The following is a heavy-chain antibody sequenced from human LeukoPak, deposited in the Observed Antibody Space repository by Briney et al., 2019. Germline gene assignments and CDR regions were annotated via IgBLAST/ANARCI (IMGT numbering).Heavy chain of an antibody. J-gene: IGHJ6*02. CDR1: GGSISNSSYY. Sequence: SETLSLTCTVSGGSISNSSYYWGWIRQPPGKGLEWIVYIYYSGCTNYHPSPKSRVTISVDTSKTQFSLKLSSVTAADTAVYYCARDQVAGMNQGFYYYYGMDVWGQGTTVTVSS. V-gene: IGHV4-61*01. D-gene: IGHD6-19*01. CDR3: ARDQVAGMNQGFYYYYGMDV. CDR2: IYYSGCT.